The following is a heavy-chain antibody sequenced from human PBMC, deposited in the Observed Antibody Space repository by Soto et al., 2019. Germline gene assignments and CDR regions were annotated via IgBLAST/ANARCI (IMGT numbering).Heavy chain of an antibody. CDR2: IDYNGVT. J-gene: IGHJ4*02. CDR3: GRVMIGTSRHTDSDY. D-gene: IGHD2-8*01. Sequence: SETLSLTCTVSGASISSRDYYWGWIRQTPGKGLEWIGNIDYNGVTYYNPSLKSRVTVSKDTSKNQFSLKVASVTAADTAIYYCGRVMIGTSRHTDSDYWGQGTQVTVS. CDR1: GASISSRDYY. V-gene: IGHV4-39*01.